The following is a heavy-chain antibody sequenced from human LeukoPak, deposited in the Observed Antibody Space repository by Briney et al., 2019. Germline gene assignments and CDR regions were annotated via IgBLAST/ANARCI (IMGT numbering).Heavy chain of an antibody. CDR2: IKTTGLTT. Sequence: AGGSLRLSCAASGFYFSDYYMSWLRQAPGKGLEWISNIKTTGLTTYYADSVKGRFTISRDNAKNSLFLQMNSLRADDTAIYYCARAGQLRYMDVWGKGTAVTVSS. CDR1: GFYFSDYY. J-gene: IGHJ6*03. V-gene: IGHV3-11*04. CDR3: ARAGQLRYMDV.